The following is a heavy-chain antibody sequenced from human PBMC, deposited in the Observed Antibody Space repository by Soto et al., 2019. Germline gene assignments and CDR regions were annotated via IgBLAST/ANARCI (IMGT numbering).Heavy chain of an antibody. J-gene: IGHJ6*02. CDR2: IWHEGTRK. CDR1: DFAFRLHG. D-gene: IGHD3-10*01. CDR3: ARDRSSSYSYAMDL. Sequence: QVHLVESGGGVVQPGGSLTLSCSVSDFAFRLHGIHWVRHTPGKGLEWVAMIWHEGTRKYFRDSVRGRFTISRDSAKNKVYLQMNNLRGDDSALYFCARDRSSSYSYAMDLWGQGTTVTVSS. V-gene: IGHV3-33*01.